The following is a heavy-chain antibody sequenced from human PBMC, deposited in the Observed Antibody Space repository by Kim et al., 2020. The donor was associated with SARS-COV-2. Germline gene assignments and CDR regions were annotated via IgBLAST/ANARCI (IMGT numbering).Heavy chain of an antibody. Sequence: ASVKVSCKASGYTFTDYYIHWLRQAPGQGLEWMGWINPNSGGADYAQKFQGRVTLTRDTSISTAYMELSTLRSDDTALFYCARAPANRANDHWGQGTQVTVSS. J-gene: IGHJ4*02. V-gene: IGHV1-2*02. CDR2: INPNSGGA. CDR1: GYTFTDYY. CDR3: ARAPANRANDH.